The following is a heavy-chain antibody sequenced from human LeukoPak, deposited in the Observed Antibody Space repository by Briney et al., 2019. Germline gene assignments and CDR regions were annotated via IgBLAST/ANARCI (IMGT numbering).Heavy chain of an antibody. V-gene: IGHV3-30*04. D-gene: IGHD6-19*01. CDR1: GVTLSSDA. CDR2: ISYDGSNK. CDR3: ARGSETAPGKYSSYRY. Sequence: PLTLSYAASGVTLSSDAMHWILEPPGKGLEWVAVISYDGSNKYYADSVMGRFTISRDNSKNTLYLQMNSLRAEDTAVYYCARGSETAPGKYSSYRYWGQGTLVTVSS. J-gene: IGHJ4*02.